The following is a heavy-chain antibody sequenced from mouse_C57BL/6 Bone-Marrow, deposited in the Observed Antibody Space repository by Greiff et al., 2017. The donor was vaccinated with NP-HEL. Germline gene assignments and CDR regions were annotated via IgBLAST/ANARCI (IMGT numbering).Heavy chain of an antibody. CDR3: ASEGDYWYFDV. Sequence: EVQLQQSGPGLVKPSQSLSLTCSVTGYSITSGYYWNWIRQFPGNKLEWMGYISYDGSNNYNPSLKNRISITRDTSKNQFFLKLNSVTTEDTATYYCASEGDYWYFDVWGTGTTVTVSS. CDR2: ISYDGSN. V-gene: IGHV3-6*01. CDR1: GYSITSGYY. J-gene: IGHJ1*03.